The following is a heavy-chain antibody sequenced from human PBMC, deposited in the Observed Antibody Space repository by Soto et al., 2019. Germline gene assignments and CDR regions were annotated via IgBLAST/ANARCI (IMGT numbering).Heavy chain of an antibody. J-gene: IGHJ6*02. CDR2: IIPIFGTA. V-gene: IGHV1-69*06. Sequence: QVQLVQSGAEVKKPGSSVKVSCKASGGTFSSYAISWVRQAPGQGLEWMGGIIPIFGTANYAQKFQDRVTITADKSTSTAYMELSSLRSEDTAVYYCARDYVATIDDYYYGMDVWGQGTTVTVSS. CDR3: ARDYVATIDDYYYGMDV. D-gene: IGHD5-12*01. CDR1: GGTFSSYA.